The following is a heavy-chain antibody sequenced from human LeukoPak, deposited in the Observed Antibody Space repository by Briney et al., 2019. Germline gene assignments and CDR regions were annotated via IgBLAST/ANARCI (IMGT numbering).Heavy chain of an antibody. CDR3: ARLGVCWFDP. Sequence: PSETLSLTCAVYGGSFSGYYWSWTRQPPGKGLEWIGEINHSGSTNYNPSLKSRVTISVDTSKNQFSLKLSSVTAADTAVYYCARLGVCWFDPWGQGTLVTVSS. J-gene: IGHJ5*02. CDR1: GGSFSGYY. D-gene: IGHD3-10*01. V-gene: IGHV4-34*01. CDR2: INHSGST.